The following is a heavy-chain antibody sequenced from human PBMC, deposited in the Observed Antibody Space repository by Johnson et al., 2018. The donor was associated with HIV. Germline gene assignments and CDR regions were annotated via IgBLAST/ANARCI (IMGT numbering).Heavy chain of an antibody. V-gene: IGHV3-30*03. J-gene: IGHJ3*01. Sequence: QVQLVESGGSVVRPGGSLRLSCAASGFNFDDYGMNWVRQSPGKGLEWVAVISYDGSNKYYADSVKGRFTISRDNSKNTLYLQMNSLRAEDTAVYYCARKGPTAGRADAFDLGGQGTMVTVSS. CDR1: GFNFDDYG. CDR2: ISYDGSNK. CDR3: ARKGPTAGRADAFDL.